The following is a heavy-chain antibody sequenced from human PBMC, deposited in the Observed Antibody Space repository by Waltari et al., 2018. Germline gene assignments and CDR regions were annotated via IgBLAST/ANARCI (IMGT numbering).Heavy chain of an antibody. CDR1: GGSISSSSYY. J-gene: IGHJ6*02. D-gene: IGHD3-10*01. CDR2: IYYSGST. Sequence: QLQLQESGPGLVKPSETLSLTCTVSGGSISSSSYYWGWIRQPPGKGLEWIGSIYYSGSTYYNPSLKSRVTISVDTSKNQFSLKLSSVTAADTAVYYCVRGPILWFYGMDVWGQGTTVTVSS. CDR3: VRGPILWFYGMDV. V-gene: IGHV4-39*07.